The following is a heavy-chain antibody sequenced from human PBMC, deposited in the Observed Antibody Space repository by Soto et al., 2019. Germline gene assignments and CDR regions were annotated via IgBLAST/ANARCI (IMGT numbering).Heavy chain of an antibody. CDR1: GFSFVNYA. CDR3: AKATTNGGWLNPFDS. CDR2: LSGSGTST. V-gene: IGHV3-23*01. D-gene: IGHD6-19*01. J-gene: IGHJ4*02. Sequence: PGGSLRLSCAASGFSFVNYAMNWVRQAPGKGLEWVSGLSGSGTSTYYADSVKGRFTISRDNSRDTLFLQMNSLTADDTAVYHCAKATTNGGWLNPFDSWGQGALVTVSS.